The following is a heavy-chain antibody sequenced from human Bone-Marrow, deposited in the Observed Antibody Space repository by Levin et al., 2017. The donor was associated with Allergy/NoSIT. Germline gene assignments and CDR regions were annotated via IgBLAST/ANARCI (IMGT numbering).Heavy chain of an antibody. J-gene: IGHJ4*02. D-gene: IGHD1-26*01. V-gene: IGHV1-18*01. Sequence: PTASVKVSCKASGYTFTSYGISWVRQAPGQGLEWMGWISAYNGNTNYAQKLQGRVTMTTDTSTSTAYMELRSLRSDDTAVYYCARDRWELPTTPAFIFFDYWGQGTLVTVSS. CDR3: ARDRWELPTTPAFIFFDY. CDR2: ISAYNGNT. CDR1: GYTFTSYG.